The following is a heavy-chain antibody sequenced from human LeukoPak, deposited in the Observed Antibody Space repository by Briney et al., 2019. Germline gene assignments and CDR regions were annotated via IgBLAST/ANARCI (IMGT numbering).Heavy chain of an antibody. D-gene: IGHD2-2*02. CDR2: IYPGDSDT. Sequence: GESLKISCKGSGYSFTSYWIGWVRQMPGKGLEWMGIIYPGDSDTRYSPSFQGQVTISADKSISTAYLQWSSLKASDTAMYYCARPDSDIVVVPAAIGLYYFDYWGQGTLVTVSS. CDR3: ARPDSDIVVVPAAIGLYYFDY. V-gene: IGHV5-51*01. CDR1: GYSFTSYW. J-gene: IGHJ4*02.